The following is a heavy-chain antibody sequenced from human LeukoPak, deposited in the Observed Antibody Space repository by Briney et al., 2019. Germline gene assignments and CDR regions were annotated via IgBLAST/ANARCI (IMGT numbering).Heavy chain of an antibody. CDR3: ARDSPGGSSGWYYFDY. J-gene: IGHJ4*02. CDR1: GSTFSSYA. V-gene: IGHV1-69*13. Sequence: ASVKVSCKASGSTFSSYAISWVRQAPGQGLEWMGGIIPIFGTANYAQKFQGRVTITADESTSTAYMELSSLRSEDTAVYYCARDSPGGSSGWYYFDYWGQGTLVTVSS. CDR2: IIPIFGTA. D-gene: IGHD6-13*01.